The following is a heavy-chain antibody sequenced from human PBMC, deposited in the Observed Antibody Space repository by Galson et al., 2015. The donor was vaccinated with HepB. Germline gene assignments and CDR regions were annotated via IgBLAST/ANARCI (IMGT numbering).Heavy chain of an antibody. Sequence: SLRLSCAASGFTFSSYSMNWVRQAPGKGLEWVSSISSSSSYIYYADSVKGRFTISRDNAKNSLYLQMNSLRAEDTAVYYCARDGEYYYDSSGYYSDWGQGTLVTVSS. V-gene: IGHV3-21*01. CDR1: GFTFSSYS. J-gene: IGHJ4*02. CDR3: ARDGEYYYDSSGYYSD. CDR2: ISSSSSYI. D-gene: IGHD3-22*01.